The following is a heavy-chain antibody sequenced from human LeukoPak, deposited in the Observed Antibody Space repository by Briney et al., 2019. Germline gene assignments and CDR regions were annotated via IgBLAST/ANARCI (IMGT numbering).Heavy chain of an antibody. Sequence: PGGSLRLSCAASGFTFGDYAMHWVRQAPGKGLEWVSGISWNNDSIGYADSVKGRFTISRDNAKNSLYLQMNSLRDEDMAVYYCVREGNYASGFEYWGQGTLVTVSS. V-gene: IGHV3-9*03. CDR3: VREGNYASGFEY. CDR2: ISWNNDSI. J-gene: IGHJ4*02. CDR1: GFTFGDYA. D-gene: IGHD1-7*01.